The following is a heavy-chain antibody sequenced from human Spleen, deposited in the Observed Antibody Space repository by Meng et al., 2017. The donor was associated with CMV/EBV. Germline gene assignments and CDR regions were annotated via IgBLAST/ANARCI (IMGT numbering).Heavy chain of an antibody. D-gene: IGHD5-24*01. CDR1: GFTVSSNY. Sequence: LSLTCAASGFTVSSNYMSWVRQAPGKGLEWVSVIYSGGSTYYADSVKGRFTISRDNSKNTLYLQMNSLRAEDTAVYYCASELVEMATITSDYWGQGTLVTVSS. CDR2: IYSGGST. J-gene: IGHJ4*02. V-gene: IGHV3-53*01. CDR3: ASELVEMATITSDY.